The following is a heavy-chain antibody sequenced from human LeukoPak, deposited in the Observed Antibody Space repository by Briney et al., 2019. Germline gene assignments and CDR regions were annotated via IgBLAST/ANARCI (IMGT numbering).Heavy chain of an antibody. D-gene: IGHD5-24*01. CDR1: GGSMSSYY. J-gene: IGHJ4*02. Sequence: SETLSLTCTVSGGSMSSYYWSWIRQPPGKGLEWIGYIYYSGSTEHNPSLKSRVTISVDTSKNQFSLKLSSVTAADTAVYYCARGARAGYNLEPFDYWGQGTLVTVSS. CDR3: ARGARAGYNLEPFDY. CDR2: IYYSGST. V-gene: IGHV4-59*08.